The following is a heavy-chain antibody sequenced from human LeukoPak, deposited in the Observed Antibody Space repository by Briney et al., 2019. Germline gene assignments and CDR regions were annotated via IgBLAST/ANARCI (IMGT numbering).Heavy chain of an antibody. V-gene: IGHV3-23*01. J-gene: IGHJ3*01. Sequence: GGSLRLSCAASGFTLSNYAMHWFRQAPGKGLEWVSAISGSGGSTYYADSVKGRFTVSRDNSKNTLYLQMNSLRAEDTAVYYCARSSYSSSSSVWGQGTMVTVSS. CDR3: ARSSYSSSSSV. CDR2: ISGSGGST. CDR1: GFTLSNYA. D-gene: IGHD6-6*01.